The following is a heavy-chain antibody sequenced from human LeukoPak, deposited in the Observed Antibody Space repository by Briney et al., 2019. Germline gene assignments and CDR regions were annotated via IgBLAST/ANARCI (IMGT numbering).Heavy chain of an antibody. V-gene: IGHV3-7*01. CDR3: AREWLRQGRNFDY. D-gene: IGHD5-12*01. J-gene: IGHJ4*02. CDR1: GFTFSSYW. Sequence: GGSLRLSCAASGFTFSSYWMSWVRQAPGKGLEWVANIKQDGSEKYYVDSVKGRFTISRDNAENSLYLQMNSLRAEDTAVYYCAREWLRQGRNFDYWGQGTLVTVSS. CDR2: IKQDGSEK.